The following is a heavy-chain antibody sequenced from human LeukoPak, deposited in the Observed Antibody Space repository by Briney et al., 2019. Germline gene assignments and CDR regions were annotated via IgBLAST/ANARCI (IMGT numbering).Heavy chain of an antibody. CDR1: GGSISSGSYY. CDR3: AREGTQYYYYYYMDV. D-gene: IGHD3-10*01. CDR2: IYTSGST. Sequence: PSETLSLTRTVSGGSISSGSYYWSWIRQPAGKGLEWIGRIYTSGSTNYNPSLKSRVTISVDTSKNQFSLKLSSVTAADTAVYYCAREGTQYYYYYYMDVWGKGTTVTISS. J-gene: IGHJ6*03. V-gene: IGHV4-61*02.